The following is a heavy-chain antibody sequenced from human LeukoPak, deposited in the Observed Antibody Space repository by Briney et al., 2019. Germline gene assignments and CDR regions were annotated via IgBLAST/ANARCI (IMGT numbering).Heavy chain of an antibody. Sequence: ASVKVSCKASGYTFTSYDINWVRQATGQGLEWMGWMNPNSGNTGYAQKFQGRVTMTRNTSISTAYMELSSLRAEDTAVYYCARDSLRRMVRGDSFDYWGQGTLVTVSS. CDR1: GYTFTSYD. CDR3: ARDSLRRMVRGDSFDY. D-gene: IGHD3-10*01. J-gene: IGHJ4*02. CDR2: MNPNSGNT. V-gene: IGHV1-8*01.